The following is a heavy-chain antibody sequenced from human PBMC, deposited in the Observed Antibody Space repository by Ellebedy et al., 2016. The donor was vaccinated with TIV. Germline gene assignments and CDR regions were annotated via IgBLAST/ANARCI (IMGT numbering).Heavy chain of an antibody. CDR3: ARDRVTTYYYDSSGSEGAFDI. V-gene: IGHV1-46*01. Sequence: ASVKVSXXASGYTFTSYYLLWVRQAPGQGLEWMGLINPSSGSTSYAQKFQGRVTMTRDTSTTTVYMNLSSLRSEDTAVYYCARDRVTTYYYDSSGSEGAFDIWGQGTMVTVSS. CDR1: GYTFTSYY. D-gene: IGHD3-22*01. CDR2: INPSSGST. J-gene: IGHJ3*02.